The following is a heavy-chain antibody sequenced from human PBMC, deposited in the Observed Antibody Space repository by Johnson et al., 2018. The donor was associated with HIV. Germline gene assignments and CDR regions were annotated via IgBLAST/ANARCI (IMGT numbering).Heavy chain of an antibody. CDR2: IGTAGDT. CDR1: GFTFSSYD. J-gene: IGHJ3*02. V-gene: IGHV3-13*01. D-gene: IGHD6-19*01. Sequence: VQLVESGGGLVQPGGSLRLSCAASGFTFSSYDMHWVRQATGKSLEWVSAIGTAGDTFYPGSVKGRFPISRENPKHSLYLQMNSLRAGDTAIYYCARGGSSGWSGFLAFDIWGQGTMVTVSS. CDR3: ARGGSSGWSGFLAFDI.